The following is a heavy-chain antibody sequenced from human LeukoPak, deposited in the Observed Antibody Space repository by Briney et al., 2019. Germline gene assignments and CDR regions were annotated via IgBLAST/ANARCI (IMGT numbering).Heavy chain of an antibody. CDR3: VRDVVVPAAMNFEY. J-gene: IGHJ4*02. Sequence: ASVKVSCTASGYTFTAYFMHWVRQAPGQGLEWMGYINPNSGGTNYAQKFQGRVTMTRDTSSTTAYMELNSLTSDDTAVYYCVRDVVVPAAMNFEYWGQGTLVTVSS. CDR2: INPNSGGT. V-gene: IGHV1-2*02. CDR1: GYTFTAYF. D-gene: IGHD2-2*01.